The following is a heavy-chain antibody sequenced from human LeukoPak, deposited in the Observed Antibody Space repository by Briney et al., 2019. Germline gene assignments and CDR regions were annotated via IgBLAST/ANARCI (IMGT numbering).Heavy chain of an antibody. J-gene: IGHJ4*02. V-gene: IGHV4-31*03. D-gene: IGHD5-12*01. CDR3: ARGGPYSGYDFVPAFDY. CDR1: GGSISSGGYY. Sequence: SETLSLTCTVSGGSISSGGYYWSWIRQHPGQGLVWIGYIYYSGSTYYNPSLKSRVTISVDTSKNQFSLKLSSVTAADTAVYYCARGGPYSGYDFVPAFDYWCQGTPVTASS. CDR2: IYYSGST.